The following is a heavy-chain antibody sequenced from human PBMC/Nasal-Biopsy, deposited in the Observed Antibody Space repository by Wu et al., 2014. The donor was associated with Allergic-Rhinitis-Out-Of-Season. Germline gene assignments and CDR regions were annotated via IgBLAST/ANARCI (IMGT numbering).Heavy chain of an antibody. CDR3: ARDHRLLSGALWGGSPSWYFDL. V-gene: IGHV4-59*12. J-gene: IGHJ2*01. Sequence: TLSLTCTVSGRSISGSYWSWIRQVPGKGPEWIGYIHSSGTTSYNPSLTGRVAMSIDRNRNEFSLKVDSVTAADTAVYFCARDHRLLSGALWGGSPSWYFDLWGRGTLVSV. CDR1: GRSISGSY. D-gene: IGHD2/OR15-2a*01. CDR2: IHSSGTT.